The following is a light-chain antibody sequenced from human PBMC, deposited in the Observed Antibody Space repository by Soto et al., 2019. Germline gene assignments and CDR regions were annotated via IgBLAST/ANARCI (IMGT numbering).Light chain of an antibody. V-gene: IGLV2-14*01. Sequence: QSALTQPASVSGSPGQSITISCTGTSRDVGGYNYVSWYQQHPGKAPKLMIYDVSNRPSGVSNRFSGSKSGNTASLTISGLQAEDEADYYCSSYTSSSTLYVVFGGGTKLNVL. CDR1: SRDVGGYNY. CDR3: SSYTSSSTLYVV. CDR2: DVS. J-gene: IGLJ2*01.